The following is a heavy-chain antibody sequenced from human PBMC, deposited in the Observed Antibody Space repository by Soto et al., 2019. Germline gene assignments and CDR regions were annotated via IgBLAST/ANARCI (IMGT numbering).Heavy chain of an antibody. J-gene: IGHJ6*02. Sequence: QVQLVESGGGVVQPGRSLRLSCAASGFIFSKYGMHWVRQAPVKGLEWVAVISYDGSNKYYAESVKGRFIISRDKSENTLYLQMNSLRAEDTALYYCAKDLGSGTPYYYFAMDVWGQGTTGTVSS. CDR1: GFIFSKYG. D-gene: IGHD3-10*01. CDR3: AKDLGSGTPYYYFAMDV. V-gene: IGHV3-30*18. CDR2: ISYDGSNK.